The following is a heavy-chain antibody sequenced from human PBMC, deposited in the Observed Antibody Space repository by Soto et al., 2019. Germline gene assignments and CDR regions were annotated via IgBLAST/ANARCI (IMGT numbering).Heavy chain of an antibody. V-gene: IGHV3-7*01. D-gene: IGHD3-10*01. J-gene: IGHJ4*02. CDR1: GFTFSSYW. CDR3: ARVPLLWFGESYFDY. Sequence: GGSLRLSCAVSGFTFSSYWMSWVRQAPGKGLEWVANIKQDGSEKYYVDSVKGRFTISRDNAKNSLYLQMNSLRAEDTAVYYCARVPLLWFGESYFDYWGQGTLVTVSS. CDR2: IKQDGSEK.